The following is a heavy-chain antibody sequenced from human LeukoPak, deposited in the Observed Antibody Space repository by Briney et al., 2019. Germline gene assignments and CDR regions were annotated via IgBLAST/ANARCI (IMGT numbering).Heavy chain of an antibody. Sequence: GGSLRLSCAGSGFNFSTYSMNWVRQAPGKGLEWVSYISAGSSTIYYADSVRGRFTISRDNAKNSLYLQMNSLRDEDTAVYYCARENPIGFGQLSARDYWGEGTLVTVSS. J-gene: IGHJ4*02. V-gene: IGHV3-48*02. CDR1: GFNFSTYS. CDR3: ARENPIGFGQLSARDY. CDR2: ISAGSSTI. D-gene: IGHD3-10*01.